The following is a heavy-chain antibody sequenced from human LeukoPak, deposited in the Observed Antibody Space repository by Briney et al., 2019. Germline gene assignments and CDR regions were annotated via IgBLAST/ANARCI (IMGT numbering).Heavy chain of an antibody. CDR2: INHSGST. CDR1: GGSFSGYY. D-gene: IGHD1-26*01. Sequence: SETPSLTCAVYGGSFSGYYWSWIRQPPGKGLEWIGEINHSGSTNYNPSLKSRVTISVDTSKNQFSLKLSSVTAADTAVYYCARGKYSITGDAFDIWGQGTMVTVSS. CDR3: ARGKYSITGDAFDI. J-gene: IGHJ3*02. V-gene: IGHV4-34*01.